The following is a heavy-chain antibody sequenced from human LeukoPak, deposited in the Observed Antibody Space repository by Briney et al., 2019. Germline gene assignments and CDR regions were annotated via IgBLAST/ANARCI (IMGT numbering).Heavy chain of an antibody. J-gene: IGHJ5*02. CDR2: ISAYNGNT. D-gene: IGHD1-26*01. CDR3: ARSLQIIVDNWLDP. CDR1: GYTFTSYG. Sequence: GASVKVSCKASGYTFTSYGISWVRRAPGQGLEWMGWISAYNGNTNYAQKLQGRVTMTTDTSTSTAYMELRSLRSDDTAVYYCARSLQIIVDNWLDPWGQGTLVTVSS. V-gene: IGHV1-18*01.